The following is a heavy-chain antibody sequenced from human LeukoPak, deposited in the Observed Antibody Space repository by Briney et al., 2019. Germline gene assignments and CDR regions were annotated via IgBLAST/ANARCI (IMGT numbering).Heavy chain of an antibody. CDR1: GYTFTGYY. Sequence: GASVKVSCKASGYTFTGYYMHWVRQAPGQGLEWMGRIIPIFGTANYAQKFQGRVTITTDESTSTAYMELSSLRSEDTAVYYCARVLDSSGYYFFDYWGQGTLVTVSS. CDR2: IIPIFGTA. CDR3: ARVLDSSGYYFFDY. V-gene: IGHV1-69*05. D-gene: IGHD3-22*01. J-gene: IGHJ4*02.